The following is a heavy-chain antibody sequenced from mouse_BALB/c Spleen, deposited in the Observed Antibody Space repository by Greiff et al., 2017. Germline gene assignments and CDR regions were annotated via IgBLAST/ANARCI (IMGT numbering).Heavy chain of an antibody. V-gene: IGHV1-87*01. D-gene: IGHD2-2*01. CDR2: IYPGDGDT. CDR3: ARNGYEGGGYYAMDY. J-gene: IGHJ4*01. CDR1: GYTFTSYW. Sequence: VQLQQSGAELVRPGASVKLSCKASGYTFTSYWMQWVNQRPGQGLEWIGAIYPGDGDTRYTQKFKGKATLTADKSSSTAYMQLSSLASEDSAVYYCARNGYEGGGYYAMDYWGQGTSVTVSS.